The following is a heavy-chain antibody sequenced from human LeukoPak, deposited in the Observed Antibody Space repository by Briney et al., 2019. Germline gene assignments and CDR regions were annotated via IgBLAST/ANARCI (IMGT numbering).Heavy chain of an antibody. V-gene: IGHV3-66*01. CDR2: IYSGGST. D-gene: IGHD3-9*01. Sequence: GGSLRLSCAASGFTVSSNYMSWVRQAPGKGLEWVSVIYSGGSTYYADSVKGRFTISRDNSKSTLYLQMNSLRAEDTAVYYCARGSLGDILTGPDDAFDIWGQGTMVTVSS. CDR1: GFTVSSNY. J-gene: IGHJ3*02. CDR3: ARGSLGDILTGPDDAFDI.